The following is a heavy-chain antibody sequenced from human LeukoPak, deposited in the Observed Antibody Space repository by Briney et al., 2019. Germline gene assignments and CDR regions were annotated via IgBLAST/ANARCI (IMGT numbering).Heavy chain of an antibody. J-gene: IGHJ4*02. CDR2: ISGSGGST. CDR1: GFTFSNYA. V-gene: IGHV3-23*01. CDR3: AKVAYSGYVVPDY. Sequence: PGGSLRLSCAASGFTFSNYAVSWVRQAPGKGLEWVSAISGSGGSTYYADSVKGRFTISRDNSKNTLYLQMNSLRAEDTAVYYCAKVAYSGYVVPDYWGQGTLVTVSS. D-gene: IGHD5-12*01.